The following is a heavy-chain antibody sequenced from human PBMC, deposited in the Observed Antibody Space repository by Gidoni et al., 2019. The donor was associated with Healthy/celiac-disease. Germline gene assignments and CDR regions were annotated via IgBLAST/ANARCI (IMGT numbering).Heavy chain of an antibody. CDR1: GFTFSSYA. J-gene: IGHJ6*03. CDR3: AKGWVDNERGGYYYMDV. D-gene: IGHD1-1*01. V-gene: IGHV3-23*01. Sequence: EVQLLASGGGLVQPGGSLRLSSAASGFTFSSYAMGWVRQAPGKGLEWVSAISGSCGSTYYEDSVKGRFTISRDNYKNTLYLQMNSLRAEDTAVYYCAKGWVDNERGGYYYMDVWGKGTTVTVSS. CDR2: ISGSCGST.